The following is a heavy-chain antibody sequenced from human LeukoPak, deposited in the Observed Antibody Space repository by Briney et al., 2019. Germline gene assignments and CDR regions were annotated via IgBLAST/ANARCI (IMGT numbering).Heavy chain of an antibody. D-gene: IGHD6-13*01. J-gene: IGHJ4*02. V-gene: IGHV3-53*01. Sequence: PGGSLRLSCAASGFTVSSNYMSWVRQAPGKGLEWVSVIYSGGITCYADSVKGRFTISRDNSKNTLYLQMNSLRAEDTAVYYCARVGAAAGYYFDYWGQGTLVTVSS. CDR2: IYSGGIT. CDR1: GFTVSSNY. CDR3: ARVGAAAGYYFDY.